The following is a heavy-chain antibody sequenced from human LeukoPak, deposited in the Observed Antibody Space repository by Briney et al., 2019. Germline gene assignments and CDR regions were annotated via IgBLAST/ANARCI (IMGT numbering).Heavy chain of an antibody. CDR3: ARGPGYCSGGSCYFGGFDY. Sequence: GGPLRLSCAASGFNFSSFAMHSLRQAPGKGLEYVSAISSTGGSTYYANAVKGRFTISRDNSKNTLYLQMGSLRAEDMAVYYCARGPGYCSGGSCYFGGFDYWGQGTLVTVSS. CDR2: ISSTGGST. CDR1: GFNFSSFA. J-gene: IGHJ4*02. D-gene: IGHD2-15*01. V-gene: IGHV3-64*01.